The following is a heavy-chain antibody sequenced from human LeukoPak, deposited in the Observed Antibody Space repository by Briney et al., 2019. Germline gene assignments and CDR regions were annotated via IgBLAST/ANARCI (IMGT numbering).Heavy chain of an antibody. J-gene: IGHJ5*02. V-gene: IGHV1-2*02. CDR3: ARDSPVVVVAATLDP. D-gene: IGHD2-15*01. CDR1: GYTFTGYY. Sequence: ASVKVSCKASGYTFTGYYMHWVRQAPGQGLEGMGWINPNSGGTNYAQKFQGRVTMTRDTSISTAYMELSRLRSDDTAVYYCARDSPVVVVAATLDPWGQGTLVTVSS. CDR2: INPNSGGT.